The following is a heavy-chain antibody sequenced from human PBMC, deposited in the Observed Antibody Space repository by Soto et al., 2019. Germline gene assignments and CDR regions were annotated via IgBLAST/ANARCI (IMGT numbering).Heavy chain of an antibody. Sequence: GGSLRLSCAASGFTVSSNYMSWVRQAPGKGLGWVSVIYSGGSTYYADSVKGRFTISRDNSKNTLDLQMNSLRAEDTAVYYCARDRRFVELYYYYYYMDVWGKGTTVPVSS. CDR3: ARDRRFVELYYYYYYMDV. J-gene: IGHJ6*03. V-gene: IGHV3-53*01. D-gene: IGHD3-10*01. CDR1: GFTVSSNY. CDR2: IYSGGST.